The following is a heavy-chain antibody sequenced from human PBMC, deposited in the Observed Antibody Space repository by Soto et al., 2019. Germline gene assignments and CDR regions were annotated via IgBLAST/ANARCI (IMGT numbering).Heavy chain of an antibody. D-gene: IGHD3-10*01. CDR2: IIPIFGTA. J-gene: IGHJ4*02. Sequence: ASVKVSCKASGGTFSSYAISWVRQAPGQGLEWMGGIIPIFGTANYAQKFQGRVTITADESTSTAYMELSSLRSEDTAVYYCASPSGGFGELSRFDYWGQGTLVTVSS. CDR3: ASPSGGFGELSRFDY. V-gene: IGHV1-69*13. CDR1: GGTFSSYA.